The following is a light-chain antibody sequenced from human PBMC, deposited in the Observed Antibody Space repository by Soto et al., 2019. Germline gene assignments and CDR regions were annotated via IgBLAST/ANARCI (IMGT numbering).Light chain of an antibody. CDR3: QQYGSSRGT. J-gene: IGKJ1*01. CDR1: QSVSDNY. Sequence: EIVLAQSPGTLSLSPGDRGTLACRTSQSVSDNYLAWYQQRPGQAPRLLIYGVSSRATGIPDRFSGSGSGTDFTLTISRLEPEDFAVYYCQQYGSSRGTFGQGTKVDIK. V-gene: IGKV3-20*01. CDR2: GVS.